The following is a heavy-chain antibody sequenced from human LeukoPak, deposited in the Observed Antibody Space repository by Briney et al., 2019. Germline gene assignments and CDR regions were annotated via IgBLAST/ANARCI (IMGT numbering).Heavy chain of an antibody. CDR3: ASILRSSSGYYFDY. J-gene: IGHJ4*02. V-gene: IGHV3-66*01. CDR2: IYSGDTT. Sequence: GGSLRPSFAASGFTVSTNYMSWVRQAPGKGLEGASVIYSGDTTFYADSVRGKFTISRDNSKTTLYLQMNSLRAEDTAVYYCASILRSSSGYYFDYWGQGTLVTVSS. CDR1: GFTVSTNY. D-gene: IGHD3-10*01.